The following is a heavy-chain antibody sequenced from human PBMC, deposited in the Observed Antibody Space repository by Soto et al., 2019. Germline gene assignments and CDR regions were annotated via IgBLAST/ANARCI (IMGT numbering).Heavy chain of an antibody. CDR3: ARGAKRHYDSSGYPQYPFDY. Sequence: SETLSVTCTVSGGSISSYYWSWIRQPPWKGLEWIGYIYYSGSTNYNPSLKSRATISVDTSKNQFSLKLSSVTAADTAVYYCARGAKRHYDSSGYPQYPFDYWGQGTLVTIS. J-gene: IGHJ4*02. CDR1: GGSISSYY. D-gene: IGHD3-22*01. CDR2: IYYSGST. V-gene: IGHV4-59*01.